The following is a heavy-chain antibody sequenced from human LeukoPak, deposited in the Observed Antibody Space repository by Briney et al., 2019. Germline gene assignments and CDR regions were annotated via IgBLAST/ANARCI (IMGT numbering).Heavy chain of an antibody. CDR2: ISGSGGST. D-gene: IGHD5-18*01. V-gene: IGHV3-23*01. CDR3: AKDQGYMDSLLGFDY. J-gene: IGHJ4*02. CDR1: GFTFSSYA. Sequence: GGSLRLSCAASGFTFSSYAMSWVRQAPGKGLEWVSAISGSGGSTYYADSVKGRFTISRDNSKNTLYLQMNSLRAEDTAVYYCAKDQGYMDSLLGFDYWGQGTLVTVSS.